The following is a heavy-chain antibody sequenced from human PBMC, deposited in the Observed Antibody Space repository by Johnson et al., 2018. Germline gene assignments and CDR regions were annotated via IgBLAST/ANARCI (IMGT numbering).Heavy chain of an antibody. Sequence: VQLQESGGGLVQPGGSLRLSCAASGFTFSSYWMHWVRQAPGKGLVWVSRIKTDGSTTAYADSVKGRFTISRDNADNTLYLQMNSLRADDTAVYYWIRDDFRRGHSWGQGTLVTVSS. CDR3: IRDDFRRGHS. D-gene: IGHD3-3*01. CDR1: GFTFSSYW. V-gene: IGHV3-74*01. J-gene: IGHJ4*02. CDR2: IKTDGSTT.